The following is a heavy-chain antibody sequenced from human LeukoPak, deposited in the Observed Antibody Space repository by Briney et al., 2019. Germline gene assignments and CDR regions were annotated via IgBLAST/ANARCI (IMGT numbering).Heavy chain of an antibody. D-gene: IGHD6-13*01. CDR2: IKTDGSEK. Sequence: GGSLRLSCEASGFTFSSYWMSWVRQAPGKGLEWVANIKTDGSEKYYVDSVKGRFTISRDNVKNSVYLQMNSLRAEDTAVYSCARAVAAADSYWGRGTLVTVSS. CDR1: GFTFSSYW. J-gene: IGHJ4*02. CDR3: ARAVAAADSY. V-gene: IGHV3-7*04.